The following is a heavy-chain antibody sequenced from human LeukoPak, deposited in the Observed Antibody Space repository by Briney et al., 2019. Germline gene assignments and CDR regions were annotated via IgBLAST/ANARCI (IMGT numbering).Heavy chain of an antibody. V-gene: IGHV1-2*02. CDR1: GYTFTGYY. Sequence: ASVKVSCKASGYTFTGYYMHWVRQAPGQGLEWMGWINPNSGGTNYAQKFQGRVTMTRDTSISTAYMELSRLRSDDTAVYYCAVSGYGYGSYPDYWGQGTLVTVSS. J-gene: IGHJ4*02. D-gene: IGHD5-18*01. CDR3: AVSGYGYGSYPDY. CDR2: INPNSGGT.